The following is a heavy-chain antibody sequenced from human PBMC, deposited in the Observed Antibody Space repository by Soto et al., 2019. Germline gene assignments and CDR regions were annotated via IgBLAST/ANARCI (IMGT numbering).Heavy chain of an antibody. CDR1: GYTFTSYG. CDR3: ARRSIAAAGTNYYAMDV. J-gene: IGHJ6*02. CDR2: ISAYNGNT. Sequence: GASVKVSCKASGYTFTSYGISWVRQAPGQGLEWMGWISAYNGNTNYAQKLQGRVTMTTDTSTSTAYMELRSLRSDDTAVYYCARRSIAAAGTNYYAMDVWGQGTTVTLSS. D-gene: IGHD6-13*01. V-gene: IGHV1-18*01.